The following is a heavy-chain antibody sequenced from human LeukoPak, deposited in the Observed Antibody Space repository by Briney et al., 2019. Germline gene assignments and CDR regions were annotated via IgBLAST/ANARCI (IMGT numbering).Heavy chain of an antibody. J-gene: IGHJ4*02. D-gene: IGHD3-10*01. Sequence: PGRSLRLSCAASGFTFSSYGMPWVRQAPVKELEWVAVIWYDGSNKYYADSVKGRFTISRDNSKNTLYLQMNSLRAEDTAVYYCARWIAGIRFDYWGQGTLVTVSS. CDR2: IWYDGSNK. CDR1: GFTFSSYG. V-gene: IGHV3-33*01. CDR3: ARWIAGIRFDY.